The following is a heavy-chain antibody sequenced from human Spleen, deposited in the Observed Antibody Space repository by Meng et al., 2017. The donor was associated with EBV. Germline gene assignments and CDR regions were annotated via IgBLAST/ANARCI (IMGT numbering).Heavy chain of an antibody. Sequence: TIYYADSVKGRFTISRDNAKKSLYLQLSSLRAEDPAVYYCAKAIWGLGYCSGGVCYEADYGGQGTLGTVSS. CDR3: AKAIWGLGYCSGGVCYEADY. D-gene: IGHD2-8*02. J-gene: IGHJ4*02. V-gene: IGHV3-11*01. CDR2: TI.